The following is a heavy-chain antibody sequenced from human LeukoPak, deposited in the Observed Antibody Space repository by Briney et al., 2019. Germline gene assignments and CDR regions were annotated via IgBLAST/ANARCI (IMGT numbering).Heavy chain of an antibody. Sequence: SETLSLTCAVYGGSFSGYYWSWIRQPPGKGLEWIGEINHSGSTNYNPSLKSRVTISVDTSKNQFSLKLSSVTAADTAVYYCARYRYGGHRGYNRFDPWGQGTLVTVSS. CDR3: ARYRYGGHRGYNRFDP. CDR2: INHSGST. CDR1: GGSFSGYY. J-gene: IGHJ5*02. V-gene: IGHV4-34*01. D-gene: IGHD4-23*01.